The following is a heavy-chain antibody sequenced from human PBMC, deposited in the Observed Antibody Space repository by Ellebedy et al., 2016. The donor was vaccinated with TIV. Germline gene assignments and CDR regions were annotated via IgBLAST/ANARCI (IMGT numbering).Heavy chain of an antibody. D-gene: IGHD1-14*01. Sequence: SQTLSLTCXISGDSVSSNSAVWNWIRQSPSRGLEWLGRTYYRSKWHNDYAVSVRSRITINPDTSKNHFTLQLNSVTPEDTAVYYCTRASYNRDFDYWGQGTLVTVSS. CDR1: GDSVSSNSAV. V-gene: IGHV6-1*01. CDR2: TYYRSKWHN. CDR3: TRASYNRDFDY. J-gene: IGHJ4*02.